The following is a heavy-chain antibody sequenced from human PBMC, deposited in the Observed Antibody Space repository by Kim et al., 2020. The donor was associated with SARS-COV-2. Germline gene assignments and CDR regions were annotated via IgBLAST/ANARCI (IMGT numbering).Heavy chain of an antibody. J-gene: IGHJ6*02. CDR3: ARSTTVSSYGMDD. CDR2: INHSGST. D-gene: IGHD4-17*01. Sequence: SETLSLTCAVYGGSFSGYYWSWIRQPPGKGLEWIGEINHSGSTNYNPSLKSRVTISVDTSKNQYSLKLSSVTAADTAVYYCARSTTVSSYGMDDWGQGTTVTVSS. CDR1: GGSFSGYY. V-gene: IGHV4-34*01.